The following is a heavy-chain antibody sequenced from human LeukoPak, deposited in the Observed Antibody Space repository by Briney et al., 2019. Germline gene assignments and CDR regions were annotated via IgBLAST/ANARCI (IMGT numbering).Heavy chain of an antibody. J-gene: IGHJ4*02. D-gene: IGHD3-10*01. Sequence: ASVKVSCKASGYTFSDYYIHWVRQAPGQGLEWMGWINPNNGATYYAQNSQGRVTMTRDTSVSTAYMELKRLKSDDTAVYYCARLIRGRFGDMGVGYFDYWGQGTLVTVSS. CDR2: INPNNGAT. CDR3: ARLIRGRFGDMGVGYFDY. V-gene: IGHV1-2*02. CDR1: GYTFSDYY.